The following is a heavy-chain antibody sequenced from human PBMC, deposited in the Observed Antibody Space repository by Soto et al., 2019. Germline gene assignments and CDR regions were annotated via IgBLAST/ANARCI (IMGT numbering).Heavy chain of an antibody. Sequence: QVQLVQSGAEVKKPGSSVKVSCKASGGTFTDYTITWVRQAPGQGLEWMGRIITVLDLSNYAQKFQGRVTITADKSTTTSYMELSGLTSEDTAVYYCAKQLGPSAFDLWGRGTLVTVSS. J-gene: IGHJ2*01. V-gene: IGHV1-69*02. CDR3: AKQLGPSAFDL. CDR2: IITVLDLS. CDR1: GGTFTDYT. D-gene: IGHD1-26*01.